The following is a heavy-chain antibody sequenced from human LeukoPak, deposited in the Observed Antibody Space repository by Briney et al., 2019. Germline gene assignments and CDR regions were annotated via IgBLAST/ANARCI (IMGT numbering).Heavy chain of an antibody. J-gene: IGHJ4*02. CDR3: AKLERGDFWSGYYFDY. CDR1: GGSIGSYY. D-gene: IGHD3-3*01. V-gene: IGHV4-59*01. CDR2: IYYSGST. Sequence: PSETLSLTCTVSGGSIGSYYWSWIRQPPGKGLEWIGYIYYSGSTNYNPSLKSRVTISVDTSKNQFSLKLSSVTAADTAVYYCAKLERGDFWSGYYFDYWGQGTLVTVSS.